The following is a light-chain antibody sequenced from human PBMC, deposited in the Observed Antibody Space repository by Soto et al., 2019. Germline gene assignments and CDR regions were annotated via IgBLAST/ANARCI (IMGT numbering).Light chain of an antibody. CDR3: QQYGSSPLT. Sequence: EIVLTQSPGTLSLSPGERATLSCRASQSVSNNYLAWYQQKPGQAPRLLIYGASSRATGIPDRFSGSWSVTDFTLTISRLEPEDFAVYYCQQYGSSPLTFGGGTKVEIK. CDR1: QSVSNNY. V-gene: IGKV3-20*01. J-gene: IGKJ4*01. CDR2: GAS.